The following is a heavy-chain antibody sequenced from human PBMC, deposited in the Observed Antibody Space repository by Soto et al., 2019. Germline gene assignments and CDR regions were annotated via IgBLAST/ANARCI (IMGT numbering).Heavy chain of an antibody. J-gene: IGHJ5*02. V-gene: IGHV3-23*01. D-gene: IGHD3-22*01. CDR3: AKGITMLVVVIKT. CDR1: GFTFSSYA. Sequence: EVRLLESGGGLVQPGGSLRLSCAASGFTFSSYAMTWVRQAPGKGLEWVSVISGSGGSTYYADSVKGRFTFSRDNSKNMFYLEMNSLRAEDTAAYYCAKGITMLVVVIKTWGQGTLVSVSS. CDR2: ISGSGGST.